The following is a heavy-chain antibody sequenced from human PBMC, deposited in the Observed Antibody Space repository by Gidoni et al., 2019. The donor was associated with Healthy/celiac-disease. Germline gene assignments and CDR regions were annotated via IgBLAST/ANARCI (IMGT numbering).Heavy chain of an antibody. D-gene: IGHD2-15*01. J-gene: IGHJ4*02. V-gene: IGHV4-31*03. CDR3: ARDYCSGGSCHFDY. CDR2: IKYSGST. Sequence: QVQLQESGPGLVQPSQTLSLTCTVPGRSISSGGYYWSWLRQHPGKGLEWIGYIKYSGSTHYNPSLKSRVTISVDTSKNQFSLKLSSVTAADTAVYYCARDYCSGGSCHFDYWGQGTLVTVSS. CDR1: GRSISSGGYY.